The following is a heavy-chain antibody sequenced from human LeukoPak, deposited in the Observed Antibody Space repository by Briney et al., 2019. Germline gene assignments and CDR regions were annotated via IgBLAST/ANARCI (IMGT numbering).Heavy chain of an antibody. J-gene: IGHJ4*02. V-gene: IGHV3-73*01. CDR3: TSSPGYYMPR. Sequence: PGGSLRLSCAASGFTFSGSAMHWVRQASGKGLEWVGRIRSKANSYATAYAASVKGRFTISRDDSKNTAYLQMNSLKTEDAAVYYCTSSPGYYMPRWGQGTLVTVSS. CDR1: GFTFSGSA. CDR2: IRSKANSYAT. D-gene: IGHD3-9*01.